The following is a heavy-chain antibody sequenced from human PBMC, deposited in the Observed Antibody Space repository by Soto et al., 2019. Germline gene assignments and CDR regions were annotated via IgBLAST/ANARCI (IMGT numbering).Heavy chain of an antibody. CDR3: GGGAAPEGWGSYRWEDY. J-gene: IGHJ4*02. D-gene: IGHD1-26*01. CDR2: IIPIFGTA. CDR1: GGTFSSYA. V-gene: IGHV1-69*06. Sequence: QVQLVQSGAEVKKPGSSVKVSCKASGGTFSSYAISWVRQAPGQGLEWMGGIIPIFGTANYAQKFQGRVTITADKATSTAYRERSSLRSEDTAVYYCGGGAAPEGWGSYRWEDYWGQGTLVTVSS.